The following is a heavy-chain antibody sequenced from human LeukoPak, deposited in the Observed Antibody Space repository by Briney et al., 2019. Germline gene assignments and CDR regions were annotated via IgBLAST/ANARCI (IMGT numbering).Heavy chain of an antibody. CDR1: GFIFTDYY. J-gene: IGHJ3*01. V-gene: IGHV3-7*01. Sequence: GGSLRLSCVASGFIFTDYYMSWVRQAPGKGLEWVANLNRDGSVKSYVDSVKGRFTISRDNTKNSLYLQMNSLRAEDTAVFYCARDSGACRGCAFDVWGHGTMVTVSS. CDR2: LNRDGSVK. CDR3: ARDSGACRGCAFDV. D-gene: IGHD5-12*01.